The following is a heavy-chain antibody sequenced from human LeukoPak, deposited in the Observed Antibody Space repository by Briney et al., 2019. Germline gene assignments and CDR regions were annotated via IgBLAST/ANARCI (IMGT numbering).Heavy chain of an antibody. CDR3: ARLGGSNDYYYYMDV. J-gene: IGHJ6*03. D-gene: IGHD4-23*01. Sequence: SETLSLTCAVYGGSFSGYYWSWIRQPPGKGLEWIGEINHSGSTNYNPSLKSRVTISVDTSKNQFSLKLSSVTAADTAVYYCARLGGSNDYYYYMDVWGKGTTVTVSS. V-gene: IGHV4-34*01. CDR2: INHSGST. CDR1: GGSFSGYY.